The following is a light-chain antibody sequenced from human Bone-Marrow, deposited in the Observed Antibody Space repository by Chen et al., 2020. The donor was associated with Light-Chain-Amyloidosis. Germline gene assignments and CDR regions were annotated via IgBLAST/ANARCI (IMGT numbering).Light chain of an antibody. V-gene: IGLV2-14*03. CDR2: DVN. CDR3: SSITDSTTWV. Sequence: QSALSQPASVSGAPGQSLTISCTGSSSDIGGNKYVSWYQHYPGKAPRLMIYDVNNRPSGVSNRFSGSKSGSTASLTISGRQAEDEAAYYCSSITDSTTWVFGGGTKVTVL. J-gene: IGLJ3*02. CDR1: SSDIGGNKY.